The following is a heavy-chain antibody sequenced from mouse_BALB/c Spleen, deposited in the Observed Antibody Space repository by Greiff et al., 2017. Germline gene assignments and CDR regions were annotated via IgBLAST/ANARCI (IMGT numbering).Heavy chain of an antibody. D-gene: IGHD1-1*01. J-gene: IGHJ2*01. V-gene: IGHV1S29*02. CDR2: IYPYNGGT. Sequence: VHVKQSGPELVKPGASVKISCKASGYTFTDYNMHWVKQSHGKSLEWIGYIYPYNGGTGYNQKFKSKATLTVDNSSSTAYMELRSLTSEDSAVYYCAENYGSSYSFDYGGQGTTLTVSS. CDR1: GYTFTDYN. CDR3: AENYGSSYSFDY.